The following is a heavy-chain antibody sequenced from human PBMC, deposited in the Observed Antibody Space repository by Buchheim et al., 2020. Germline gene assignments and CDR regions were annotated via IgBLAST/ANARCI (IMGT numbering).Heavy chain of an antibody. CDR2: IYYSGST. V-gene: IGHV4-30-4*01. CDR3: ARVSSMWFGELFLPGWFDP. D-gene: IGHD3-10*01. J-gene: IGHJ5*02. CDR1: GGSISSGDYY. Sequence: QVQLQESGPGLVRPSQTLSLTCTVSGGSISSGDYYWSWIRQPPGKGLEWIGYIYYSGSTYYNPSLKSRVTISVDTSKNQFSLKLSSVTAADTAVYYCARVSSMWFGELFLPGWFDPWGQGTL.